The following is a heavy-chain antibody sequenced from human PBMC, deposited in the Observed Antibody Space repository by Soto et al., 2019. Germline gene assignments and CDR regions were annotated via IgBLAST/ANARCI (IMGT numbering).Heavy chain of an antibody. V-gene: IGHV3-23*01. CDR2: ISVSGHDT. Sequence: GGSLRLSCAASGFTFSDYYMSWIRQAPGKGLEWVSTISVSGHDTYYADSVKGRFTISRDNSRDTLYLEMNSLRAEDTALYYCAKFQVEGYHNYYGMDVWGQGTTVTVSS. J-gene: IGHJ6*02. CDR3: AKFQVEGYHNYYGMDV. CDR1: GFTFSDYY.